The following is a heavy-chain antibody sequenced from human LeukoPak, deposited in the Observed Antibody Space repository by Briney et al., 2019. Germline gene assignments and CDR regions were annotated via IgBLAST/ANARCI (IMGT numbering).Heavy chain of an antibody. CDR2: IYYSGST. V-gene: IGHV4-59*08. CDR1: GGSISSYY. Sequence: SETLSLTCTVSGGSISSYYWSWIRQPPGKGLEWIGYIYYSGSTNYNPSLKSRVTISVDTSKNQFALKVRSVTAADTAVYYCAGHEDYYYGMDVWGQGTRVSVSS. J-gene: IGHJ6*02. CDR3: AGHEDYYYGMDV.